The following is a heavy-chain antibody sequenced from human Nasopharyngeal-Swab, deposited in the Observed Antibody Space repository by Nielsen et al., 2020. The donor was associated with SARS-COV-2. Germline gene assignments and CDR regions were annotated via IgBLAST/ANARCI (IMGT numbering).Heavy chain of an antibody. D-gene: IGHD6-13*01. CDR1: GFTFSSYG. CDR2: IWYDGSNK. CDR3: AKVFTAATGSYFDF. J-gene: IGHJ4*02. Sequence: GESLKISCAASGFTFSSYGMHWVRQAPGKGLEWVAVIWYDGSNKYYADSVKGRFTISRDNSKNTLYLQMNSLRAEDTATYYCAKVFTAATGSYFDFWGQGTLVTVSS. V-gene: IGHV3-33*06.